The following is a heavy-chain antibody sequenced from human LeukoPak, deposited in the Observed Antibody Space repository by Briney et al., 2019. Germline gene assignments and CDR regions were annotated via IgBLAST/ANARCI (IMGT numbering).Heavy chain of an antibody. V-gene: IGHV3-23*01. CDR2: INGSGGST. CDR1: GFTFSSYA. CDR3: WYYYGMDV. J-gene: IGHJ6*02. Sequence: PGGSLRLSCAASGFTFSSYAMSWVRRAPGKGLEWVSAINGSGGSTYYADSVKGRFTISRDNSKNTLYLQMNSLRAEDTAVYYCWYYYGMDVWGQGTTVTVSS.